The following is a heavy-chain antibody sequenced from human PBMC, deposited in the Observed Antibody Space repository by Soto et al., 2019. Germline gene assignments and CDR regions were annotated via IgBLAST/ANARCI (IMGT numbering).Heavy chain of an antibody. D-gene: IGHD2-8*01. J-gene: IGHJ4*02. V-gene: IGHV4-61*08. CDR1: GGSISSGGYY. CDR2: IYNIGST. CDR3: ARDHEQWYFDH. Sequence: SETLSLTCTVSGGSISSGGYYWSWIRQHPGKGLEWIGYIYNIGSTNYNPSLKSRVTISVDTSKNQFSLTLTSVTAADTAVYYCARDHEQWYFDHWGQGTLVTVSS.